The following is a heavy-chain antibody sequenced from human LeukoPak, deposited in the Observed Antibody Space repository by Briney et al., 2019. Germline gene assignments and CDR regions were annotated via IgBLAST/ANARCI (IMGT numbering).Heavy chain of an antibody. V-gene: IGHV3-30*18. Sequence: PGGYLRLSCAASVFIFSGYGMHWVRQAPGKGLEWVALIAHDESTIHYADSVKGRFTISRDNSKNTLYLQMNNLRVEDTAIYYCAKDRIVISFGDVSKHCGQGTLVTVSS. CDR3: AKDRIVISFGDVSKH. D-gene: IGHD3-10*01. CDR1: VFIFSGYG. J-gene: IGHJ1*01. CDR2: IAHDESTI.